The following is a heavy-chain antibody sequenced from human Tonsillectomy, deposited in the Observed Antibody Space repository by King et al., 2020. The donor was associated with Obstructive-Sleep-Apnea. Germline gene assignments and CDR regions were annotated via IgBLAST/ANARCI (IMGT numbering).Heavy chain of an antibody. J-gene: IGHJ4*02. CDR1: GGSISTYY. Sequence: QLQESGPGLVKPSETLSLTCIVSGGSISTYYWSWIRQPPGKGLEWIGYIYYSGSTNYNPSLKSRVTISVDTSKKQFSLKLGSVTAADTAVYYCARAHYDILTGDDYYFDYWGQGTLVTVSS. D-gene: IGHD3-9*01. CDR2: IYYSGST. CDR3: ARAHYDILTGDDYYFDY. V-gene: IGHV4-59*01.